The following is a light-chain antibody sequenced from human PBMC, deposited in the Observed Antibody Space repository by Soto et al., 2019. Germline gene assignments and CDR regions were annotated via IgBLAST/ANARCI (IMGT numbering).Light chain of an antibody. V-gene: IGKV1-8*01. J-gene: IGKJ4*01. CDR1: QGISSY. Sequence: IQMTQSPSSFSASTGDRVTITCRAGQGISSYLAWYQQKPGKAPKLLIYAASTLQSGVPSRFSGSGSGTDFTLTISCLQSEDFATYYCQQYYSYPRTFGGGTKVDIK. CDR3: QQYYSYPRT. CDR2: AAS.